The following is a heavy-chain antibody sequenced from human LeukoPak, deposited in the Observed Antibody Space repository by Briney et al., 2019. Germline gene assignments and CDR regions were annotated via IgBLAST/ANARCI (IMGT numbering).Heavy chain of an antibody. D-gene: IGHD3-16*01. J-gene: IGHJ3*02. Sequence: ASVKVSCKASGNTFTSSHMHWVRQAPGQGLEWMGIINIGDGYTKYAQKFQGRVTITRDTSTNTLYMELSSLRSEDTAVYYCAKDRGGSYTFDIWGQGTMVTVSS. CDR1: GNTFTSSH. V-gene: IGHV1-46*01. CDR3: AKDRGGSYTFDI. CDR2: INIGDGYT.